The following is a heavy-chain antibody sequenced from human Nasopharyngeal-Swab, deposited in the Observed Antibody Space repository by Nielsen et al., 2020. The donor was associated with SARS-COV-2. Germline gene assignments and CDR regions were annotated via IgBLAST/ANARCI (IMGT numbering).Heavy chain of an antibody. CDR1: GFTFSRYT. D-gene: IGHD3-22*01. J-gene: IGHJ4*02. V-gene: IGHV3-30-3*01. CDR3: ESTPLDSSGYYYAFHY. Sequence: GASLKISCAASGFTFSRYTMHWVRQAPGKGLEWVAVISYDGSNKYYAESVKGRFTISRDISKTTLYLQMNSLRAEDSAVFYCESTPLDSSGYYYAFHYWGRGTLVTVSS. CDR2: ISYDGSNK.